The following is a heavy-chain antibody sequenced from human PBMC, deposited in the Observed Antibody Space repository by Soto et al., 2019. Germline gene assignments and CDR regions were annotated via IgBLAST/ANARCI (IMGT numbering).Heavy chain of an antibody. Sequence: PSETLSLTCAVYGGSFSGYYWSWIRQPPGKGLEWIGEINHSGSTNYNPSLKSRVTISVDTSKNQFSLKLSSVTAADTAVYYCARSRLRRVWGQGTTVTVSS. CDR1: GGSFSGYY. CDR3: ARSRLRRV. CDR2: INHSGST. V-gene: IGHV4-34*01. J-gene: IGHJ6*02. D-gene: IGHD6-6*01.